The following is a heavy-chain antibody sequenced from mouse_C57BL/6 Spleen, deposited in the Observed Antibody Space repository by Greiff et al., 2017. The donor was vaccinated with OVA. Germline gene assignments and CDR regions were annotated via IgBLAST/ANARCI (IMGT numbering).Heavy chain of an antibody. Sequence: QVQLQQSGAELVRPGSSVKLSCKASGYTFTSYWMHWVKQRPIQGLEWIGNIDPSDSETHYNQKFKDKATLTVDKSSSTAYMQLSSLTSEDSAVYYCARFYDGYYADYFDYWGQGTTLTVSS. J-gene: IGHJ2*01. V-gene: IGHV1-52*01. D-gene: IGHD2-3*01. CDR2: IDPSDSET. CDR3: ARFYDGYYADYFDY. CDR1: GYTFTSYW.